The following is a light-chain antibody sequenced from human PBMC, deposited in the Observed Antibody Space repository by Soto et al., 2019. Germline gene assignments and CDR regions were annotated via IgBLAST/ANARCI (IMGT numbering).Light chain of an antibody. CDR1: SSDVGGYNY. CDR3: SSYTSSSTLV. J-gene: IGLJ2*01. CDR2: EVS. Sequence: QSVLTQPASVSGSPGQSITISCTGTSSDVGGYNYVSWYQQHPGKAPKLMIYEVSNRPSGVSNGFSGSKSGNTASLTISGLQAEDEADYYCSSYTSSSTLVFGGGTKVTVL. V-gene: IGLV2-14*01.